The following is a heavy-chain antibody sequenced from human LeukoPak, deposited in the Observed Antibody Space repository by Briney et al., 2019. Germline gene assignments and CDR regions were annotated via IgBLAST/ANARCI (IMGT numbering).Heavy chain of an antibody. Sequence: GGSLRLSCAASGFTFSSYAMSWVRQAPGKGLEWVSAISGSGGSTYYADSVKGRFTISRDNSKNTLYLQMNSLRAEDTAVYYCAKGGSGSWSQKDYYYMDVWGKGTTVTVSS. CDR1: GFTFSSYA. V-gene: IGHV3-23*01. J-gene: IGHJ6*03. D-gene: IGHD3-10*01. CDR3: AKGGSGSWSQKDYYYMDV. CDR2: ISGSGGST.